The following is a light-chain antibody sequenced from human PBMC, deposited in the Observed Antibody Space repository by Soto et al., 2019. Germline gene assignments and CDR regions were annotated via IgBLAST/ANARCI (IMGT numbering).Light chain of an antibody. CDR2: DVS. CDR1: SNDVGGYDY. Sequence: QSALTQPASVSGSPGQSITISCTGTSNDVGGYDYVSWYQQHPGQAPKVMIYDVSNRPPGVSNRFSGSKSANTASLTISGLQAEDEADYYCSCYSTSTTLIFGSGTKVTVL. V-gene: IGLV2-14*01. J-gene: IGLJ1*01. CDR3: SCYSTSTTLI.